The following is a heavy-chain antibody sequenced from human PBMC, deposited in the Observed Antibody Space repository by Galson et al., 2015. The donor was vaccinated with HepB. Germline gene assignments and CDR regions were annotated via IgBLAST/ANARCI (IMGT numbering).Heavy chain of an antibody. CDR2: IIPIFGIA. D-gene: IGHD3-10*01. Sequence: SVKVSCKASGGTFSSYAISWVRQAPGQGLEWMGGIIPIFGIANYAQKFQGRVTITADKSTSTAYMELSSLRSEDTAVYYCARDYYGSGSNNYYYYGMDVWGQGTTVTVSS. J-gene: IGHJ6*02. CDR3: ARDYYGSGSNNYYYYGMDV. CDR1: GGTFSSYA. V-gene: IGHV1-69*10.